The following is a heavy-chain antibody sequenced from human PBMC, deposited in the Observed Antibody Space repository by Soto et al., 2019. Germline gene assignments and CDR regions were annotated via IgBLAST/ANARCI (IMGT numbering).Heavy chain of an antibody. CDR1: GFTFDDYA. D-gene: IGHD3-10*01. V-gene: IGHV3-9*01. CDR2: ISWNSGSI. CDR3: AKDTGCGDQYYCMDV. J-gene: IGHJ6*02. Sequence: GGSLRLSCAASGFTFDDYAMHWVRQAPGKGLEWVSGISWNSGSIGYADSVKGRFTISRDNAKNSLYLQMNSLRAEDTALYYCAKDTGCGDQYYCMDVWGQGTTVTVSS.